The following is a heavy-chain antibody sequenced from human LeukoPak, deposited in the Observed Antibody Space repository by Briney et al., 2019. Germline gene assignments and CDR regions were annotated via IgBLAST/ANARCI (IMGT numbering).Heavy chain of an antibody. D-gene: IGHD5-18*01. Sequence: SETLSLTCTVSGGSISSGSYYWSWIRQPAGKGLEWIGRIYTSGSTNYNPSLKSRVTISVDTSKNQFSLKLSSVTAADTAVYYCARGKRVDTAMAPYFDYWGQGTLVTVSS. J-gene: IGHJ4*02. CDR2: IYTSGST. V-gene: IGHV4-61*02. CDR3: ARGKRVDTAMAPYFDY. CDR1: GGSISSGSYY.